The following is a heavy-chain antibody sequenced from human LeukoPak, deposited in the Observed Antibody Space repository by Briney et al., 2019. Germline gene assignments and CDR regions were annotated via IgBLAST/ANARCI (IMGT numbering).Heavy chain of an antibody. J-gene: IGHJ3*02. V-gene: IGHV3-66*01. CDR2: IYSGGST. CDR3: ARRPGIAVAGTDDAFDI. D-gene: IGHD6-19*01. Sequence: GGSLRLSCAASGFTVSSNYMSWVRQAPGKGLEWVSVIYSGGSTYYADSVKGRFTISRDNSKNTLYLQMNSLRAEDTAVYYCARRPGIAVAGTDDAFDIWGQGTMVTVSS. CDR1: GFTVSSNY.